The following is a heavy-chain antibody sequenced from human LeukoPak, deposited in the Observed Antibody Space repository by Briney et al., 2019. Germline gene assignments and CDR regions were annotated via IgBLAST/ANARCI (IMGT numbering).Heavy chain of an antibody. CDR3: TRSDYSSGWDDFDY. CDR1: GDSVPSNSAA. CDR2: TYYRSKWYN. Sequence: SQTLPLTFAISGDSVPSNSAAWHWIRQSPSRGLEWLGKTYYRSKWYNDNAVSVKSRITINPAKSKNQFSLQLNSVTPEDTAVYYCTRSDYSSGWDDFDYWGQGTLVTVSS. V-gene: IGHV6-1*01. D-gene: IGHD6-25*01. J-gene: IGHJ4*02.